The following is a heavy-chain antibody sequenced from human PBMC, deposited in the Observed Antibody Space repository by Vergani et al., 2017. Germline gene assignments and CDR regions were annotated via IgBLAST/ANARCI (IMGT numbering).Heavy chain of an antibody. D-gene: IGHD6-19*01. CDR3: ARDSSGRVDYYYYYGMDV. CDR2: IYYSGST. V-gene: IGHV4-59*01. J-gene: IGHJ6*02. CDR1: GGSISSYY. Sequence: QVQLQESGPGLVKPSETLSLTCTVSGGSISSYYWSWIRQPPGKGLEWIGYIYYSGSTNYNPSLKSRVTISVDTSKNQFSLKLSSVTAADTAVYYCARDSSGRVDYYYYYGMDVWGQGTTVTVSS.